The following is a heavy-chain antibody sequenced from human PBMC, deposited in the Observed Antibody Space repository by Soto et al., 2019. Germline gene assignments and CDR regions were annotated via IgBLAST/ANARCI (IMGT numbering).Heavy chain of an antibody. Sequence: EVQLLESGGGLVQPGGSLRLSCAASGFTFSSYAMSWVRQAPGKGLEWVSAISGSGGSTYYADSVKGRFTISRDNSKNTLYLQMNNLRAEDTAVYYCAKERSSSWYDDYYYYMDVWGKGTTVTVSS. CDR3: AKERSSSWYDDYYYYMDV. CDR2: ISGSGGST. V-gene: IGHV3-23*01. D-gene: IGHD6-13*01. J-gene: IGHJ6*03. CDR1: GFTFSSYA.